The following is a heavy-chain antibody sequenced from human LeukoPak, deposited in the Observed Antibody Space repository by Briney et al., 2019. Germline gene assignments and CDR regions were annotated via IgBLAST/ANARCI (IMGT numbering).Heavy chain of an antibody. CDR3: ARQDLAARYFDS. CDR1: GGSISSSSYF. CDR2: IHYSGST. J-gene: IGHJ4*02. Sequence: SETLSLTCTVSGGSISSSSYFWGWIRQPPGEGLEWIGSIHYSGSTYYNPSLKSRVTIFVDTSKNQFSLRLNSVAAADTAVYSCARQDLAARYFDSWGQGTLVTVSS. V-gene: IGHV4-39*01. D-gene: IGHD6-6*01.